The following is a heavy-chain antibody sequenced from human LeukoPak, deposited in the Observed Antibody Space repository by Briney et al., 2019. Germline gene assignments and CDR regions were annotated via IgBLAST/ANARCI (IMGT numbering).Heavy chain of an antibody. V-gene: IGHV3-7*03. CDR2: IKQDGSEE. D-gene: IGHD1-26*01. CDR1: GGSISSSSYY. CDR3: ARGGSYPGC. J-gene: IGHJ4*02. Sequence: ETLSLTCTVSGGSISSSSYYWGWIRQAPGKGLEWVAKIKQDGSEEYYVDSVKGRFTISRDNAKNSLFLQMNSLRVEDTAIYYCARGGSYPGCWGQGTLVTVSS.